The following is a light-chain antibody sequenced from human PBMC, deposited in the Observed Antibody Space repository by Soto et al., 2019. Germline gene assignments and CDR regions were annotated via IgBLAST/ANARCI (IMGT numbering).Light chain of an antibody. CDR2: EVS. CDR1: SSDVGGYNY. V-gene: IGLV2-8*01. CDR3: SSFAGNKNLV. Sequence: QSVLTQPPSASGSPGQSVTISCTGTSSDVGGYNYVSWYQQHPGKAPKLMISEVSKRPSGVPDRFSGSKSGNTASLTVSGLQADDEADYYCSSFAGNKNLVFGGGTKVTVL. J-gene: IGLJ2*01.